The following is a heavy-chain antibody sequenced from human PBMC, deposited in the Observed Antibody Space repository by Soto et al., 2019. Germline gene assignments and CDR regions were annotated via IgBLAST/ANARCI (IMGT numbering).Heavy chain of an antibody. V-gene: IGHV1-18*01. D-gene: IGHD3-3*01. CDR2: ISAYNGNT. CDR1: GYTFTSYG. CDR3: ARGEITIFGVVIPPGFMDV. J-gene: IGHJ6*02. Sequence: ASVKVSCKASGYTFTSYGISWVLRSGLRGLEWMGWISAYNGNTNYAQKLQGRVTMTTDTSTSTAYMELRSLRSDDTAVYYCARGEITIFGVVIPPGFMDVWGQGTTVTVSS.